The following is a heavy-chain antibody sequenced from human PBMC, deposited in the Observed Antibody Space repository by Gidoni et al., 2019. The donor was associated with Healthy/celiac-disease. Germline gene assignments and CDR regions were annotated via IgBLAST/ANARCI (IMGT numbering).Heavy chain of an antibody. D-gene: IGHD3-10*01. CDR3: AREGESGAFDI. V-gene: IGHV3-30*03. Sequence: HVKLVESGGGVVQPGRSLRLSCSASGFTFSSYGMHWVRQAPGKGLEWVAVISYDGSNKYYADSGKGRFTISRDNSKNTLYLQMNSLRAEERAVYYCAREGESGAFDIWGQGTMVTVSS. J-gene: IGHJ3*02. CDR2: ISYDGSNK. CDR1: GFTFSSYG.